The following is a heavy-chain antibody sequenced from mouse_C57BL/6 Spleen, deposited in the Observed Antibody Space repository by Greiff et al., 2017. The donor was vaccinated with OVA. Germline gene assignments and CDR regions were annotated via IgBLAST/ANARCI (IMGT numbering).Heavy chain of an antibody. CDR1: GYTFTDYN. CDR3: SREEDAMDY. Sequence: VHVKQSGPELVKPGASVKISCKASGYTFTDYNMDWVKQSHGKSLEWIGDINPNNGGTNYNQKFKGKATLTVDKSSSTAYMELRSLTSEDTAVYYCSREEDAMDYWGQGTSVTVSS. J-gene: IGHJ4*01. CDR2: INPNNGGT. V-gene: IGHV1-18*01.